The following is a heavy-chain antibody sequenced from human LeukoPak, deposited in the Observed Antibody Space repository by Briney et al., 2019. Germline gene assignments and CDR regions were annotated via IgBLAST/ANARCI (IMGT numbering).Heavy chain of an antibody. CDR3: ARGYSYGYFAY. J-gene: IGHJ4*02. D-gene: IGHD5-18*01. CDR1: GGTFSSYA. Sequence: ASVKVSCKASGGTFSSYAISWVRQAPGQGLEWMGGIIPIFGTANYAQKFLGRVTITADESTSTAYMELSSLRSEDTAVYYCARGYSYGYFAYWGQGTLVTVSS. CDR2: IIPIFGTA. V-gene: IGHV1-69*13.